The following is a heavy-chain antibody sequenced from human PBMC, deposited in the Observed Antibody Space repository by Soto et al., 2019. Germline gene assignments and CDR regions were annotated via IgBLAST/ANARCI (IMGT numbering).Heavy chain of an antibody. CDR2: IIPIFGTA. Sequence: QVQLVQSGAEVKKPGSSVKVSCKASVGTFSSYAISWVRQAAGQGLEWMGGIIPIFGTADYAQKFQGRVTITADESTSTGNMKLSSLRSEDTAVYYCASHYDSSGYYYRGLDYWGQGTLVTVSS. J-gene: IGHJ4*02. V-gene: IGHV1-69*12. CDR3: ASHYDSSGYYYRGLDY. CDR1: VGTFSSYA. D-gene: IGHD3-22*01.